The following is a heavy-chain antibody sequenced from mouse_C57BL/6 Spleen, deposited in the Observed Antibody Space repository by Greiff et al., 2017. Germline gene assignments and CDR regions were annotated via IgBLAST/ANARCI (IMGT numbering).Heavy chain of an antibody. J-gene: IGHJ2*01. Sequence: VKLQESGAELVRPGTSVKVSCKASGYAFTNYLVEWVKQRPGQGLEWIGVINPGSGGTNYNEKFKGKATLTADKSSSTAYMQLSSLTSEDSAVYFCARSPTTVVATPFDYWGQGTTLTVSS. CDR3: ARSPTTVVATPFDY. CDR1: GYAFTNYL. D-gene: IGHD1-1*01. CDR2: INPGSGGT. V-gene: IGHV1-54*01.